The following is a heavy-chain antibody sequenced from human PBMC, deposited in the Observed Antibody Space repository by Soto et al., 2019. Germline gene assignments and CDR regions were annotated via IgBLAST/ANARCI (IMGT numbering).Heavy chain of an antibody. CDR3: AGEVGSRIDY. CDR2: MNPNSGNT. J-gene: IGHJ4*02. CDR1: GYTFTSYD. Sequence: QVQLVQSGADVKKPGASVKVSCKASGYTFTSYDINWVRQATGRGLEWMGWMNPNSGNTGYAQKFHGRVTMTRNTPISTAYMELSSLRSDDTARYYCAGEVGSRIDYWGQGTLVTVSS. V-gene: IGHV1-8*01. D-gene: IGHD6-13*01.